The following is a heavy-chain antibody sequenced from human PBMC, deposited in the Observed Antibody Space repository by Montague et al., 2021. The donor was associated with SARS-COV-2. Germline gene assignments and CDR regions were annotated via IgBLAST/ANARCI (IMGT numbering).Heavy chain of an antibody. D-gene: IGHD6-19*01. J-gene: IGHJ4*02. CDR2: XDWDDDK. Sequence: PELGKPTQTLTLTCTFSGFSLSTSGMCVSWIRQPPGKALEWLARXDWDDDKYYSTSLKTRLTISKDTSKNQVVLTMTNMDPVDTATYYCAREYSSGVYFDYWGQGTLVTVSS. V-gene: IGHV2-70*11. CDR3: AREYSSGVYFDY. CDR1: GFSLSTSGMC.